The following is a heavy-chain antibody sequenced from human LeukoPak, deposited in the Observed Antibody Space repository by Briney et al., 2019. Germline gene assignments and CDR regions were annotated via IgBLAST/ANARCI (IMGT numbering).Heavy chain of an antibody. CDR2: INQGGSRL. Sequence: GGSLRLSCAGSGFTFGRYCMSWVRQAPGKGLEWVASINQGGSRLHYLDSVTGRFIISRDDAQNSLFLQMTRLRVDDTAVYYCARLKDDVTKLDYWGQGTLVSVSS. D-gene: IGHD2-8*01. CDR1: GFTFGRYC. CDR3: ARLKDDVTKLDY. J-gene: IGHJ4*02. V-gene: IGHV3-7*01.